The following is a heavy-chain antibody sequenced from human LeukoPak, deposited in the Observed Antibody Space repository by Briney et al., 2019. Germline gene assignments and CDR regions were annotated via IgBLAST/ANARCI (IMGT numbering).Heavy chain of an antibody. CDR2: ISYDGSNK. Sequence: GGSLRLSCAASGFTFSDYAMHWVRQAPGKGLEWVTIISYDGSNKYYVDSVKGRFTISRDNSKNTLYLQMNSLRPEDTAVYYCARECQAGIGLCHFDSWGQGILVTVSS. V-gene: IGHV3-30*04. J-gene: IGHJ4*02. CDR1: GFTFSDYA. D-gene: IGHD2-21*01. CDR3: ARECQAGIGLCHFDS.